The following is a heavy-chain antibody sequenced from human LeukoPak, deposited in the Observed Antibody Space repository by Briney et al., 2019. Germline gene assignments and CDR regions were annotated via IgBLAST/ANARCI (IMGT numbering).Heavy chain of an antibody. Sequence: SGGSLRLSRAASGFTFSSYWMSWVRQAPGKGLEWVANIKQDGSEKYYVDSVKGRFTISRDNAKNSLYLQMNSLRAEDTAVYYCARRGYCSSTSCYGSWFDPWGQGTLVTVSS. D-gene: IGHD2-2*01. J-gene: IGHJ5*02. CDR2: IKQDGSEK. CDR3: ARRGYCSSTSCYGSWFDP. CDR1: GFTFSSYW. V-gene: IGHV3-7*03.